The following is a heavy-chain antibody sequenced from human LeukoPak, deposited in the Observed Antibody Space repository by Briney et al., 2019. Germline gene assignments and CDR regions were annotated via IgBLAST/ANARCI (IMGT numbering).Heavy chain of an antibody. D-gene: IGHD3-9*01. J-gene: IGHJ4*02. CDR3: AKDLEGYFDWLFSY. CDR2: IYYSGST. Sequence: SETLSLTCTVSGGSISSSSYYWGWIRQPPGKGLEWIGSIYYSGSTYYNPSLKSRVTISVDTSKNQFSLKLSSVTAADTAVYYCAKDLEGYFDWLFSYWGQGTLVTVSS. CDR1: GGSISSSSYY. V-gene: IGHV4-39*07.